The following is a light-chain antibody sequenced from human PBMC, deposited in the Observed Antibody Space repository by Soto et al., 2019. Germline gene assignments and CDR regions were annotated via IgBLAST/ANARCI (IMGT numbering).Light chain of an antibody. V-gene: IGKV3-15*01. Sequence: ESVSLSCRASQSVSSNLAWYQQKVGQAPRLLIYGASTRATGIPARFSVSGSGTEFTLTVCSLHFEDVAVYQCMRDTAQPLGPFGHGTKVDIK. CDR2: GAS. J-gene: IGKJ1*01. CDR1: QSVSSN. CDR3: MRDTAQPLGP.